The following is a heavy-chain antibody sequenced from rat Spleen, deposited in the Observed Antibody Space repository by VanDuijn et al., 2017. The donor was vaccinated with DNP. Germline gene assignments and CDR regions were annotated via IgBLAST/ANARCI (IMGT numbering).Heavy chain of an antibody. Sequence: EVKLVESGGGLVQPGRSLKLSCAASGFNFNEYWMTWIRQAPGKGLEWVASISNTGDNTYYSDSVKGRFTISRDNAKSTLYLQMDSLRSEDTATYYCASRPPPTRGPFDYWGQGVMVTVSS. J-gene: IGHJ2*01. V-gene: IGHV5-31*01. CDR2: ISNTGDNT. CDR3: ASRPPPTRGPFDY. CDR1: GFNFNEYW. D-gene: IGHD3-2*01.